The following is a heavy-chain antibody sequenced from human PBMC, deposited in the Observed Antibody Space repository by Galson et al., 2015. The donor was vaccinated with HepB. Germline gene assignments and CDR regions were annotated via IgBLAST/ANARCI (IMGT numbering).Heavy chain of an antibody. CDR1: GYTFTNYA. CDR3: AREGYSYGYDY. D-gene: IGHD5-18*01. V-gene: IGHV7-4-1*02. CDR2: INSNTGNP. Sequence: SVKVSCKASGYTFTNYAINWVRQAPGQGLEWMGWINSNTGNPTYAQGFTGRFVFSLDTSVGTAYLQISSLKAEDTAVYYCAREGYSYGYDYWGQGTLVTVS. J-gene: IGHJ4*02.